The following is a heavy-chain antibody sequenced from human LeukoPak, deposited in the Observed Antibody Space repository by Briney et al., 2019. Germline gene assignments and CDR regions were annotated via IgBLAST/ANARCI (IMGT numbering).Heavy chain of an antibody. CDR3: ARVFRGAVTSNWFDP. J-gene: IGHJ5*02. CDR1: GDSISDFS. V-gene: IGHV4-59*01. CDR2: ISSSGTS. Sequence: SETLSLTCTVSGDSISDFSWTWIRQTPGRGLEWIGFISSSGTSHYSPSLESRVTFSLDTSKSQFSLSLKSVTAADTAVYDCARVFRGAVTSNWFDPWGQGILVTVSS. D-gene: IGHD3-3*01.